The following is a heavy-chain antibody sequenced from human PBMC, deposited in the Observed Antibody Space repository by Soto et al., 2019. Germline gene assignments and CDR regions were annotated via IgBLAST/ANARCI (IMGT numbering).Heavy chain of an antibody. V-gene: IGHV3-7*01. CDR2: IKQDGGEK. D-gene: IGHD6-13*01. CDR3: AKGSILAAGIFDY. J-gene: IGHJ4*02. Sequence: EVQLVESGGGLVQPGGSLRLSCTASGFTFNNYWMNWVRQVPGKGLEWVANIKQDGGEKYYVDSVKGRFTISRDNAKNSLSLQLNSLGAEDTAVYYCAKGSILAAGIFDYWGQGTLVTVSS. CDR1: GFTFNNYW.